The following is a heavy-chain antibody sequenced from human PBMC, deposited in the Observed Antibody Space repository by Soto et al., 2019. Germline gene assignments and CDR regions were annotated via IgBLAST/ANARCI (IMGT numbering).Heavy chain of an antibody. Sequence: PGGSLRLSCAASGFTFSSYGMHWVRQAPGKGLEWVAVIWDDGSNKYYADSVKGRFTISRDNSKNTLYLQMNSLRAKDTAVYYCARVRLGSSWAYYYGMDVWGQGTTVTVSS. D-gene: IGHD3-10*01. CDR2: IWDDGSNK. CDR1: GFTFSSYG. V-gene: IGHV3-33*01. CDR3: ARVRLGSSWAYYYGMDV. J-gene: IGHJ6*02.